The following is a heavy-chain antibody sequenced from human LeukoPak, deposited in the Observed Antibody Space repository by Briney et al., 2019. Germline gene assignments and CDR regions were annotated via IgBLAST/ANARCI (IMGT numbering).Heavy chain of an antibody. Sequence: SETLSLTCTVSGGSISSGDYYWSWIRQPPGKGLEWIGYIYYSGSTYYNPSLKSRVIISVDTSKHQFSMTLSSVTAADTAVYYCARDQTDDSGSYNWFDPWGQGTLVTVSS. V-gene: IGHV4-30-4*02. D-gene: IGHD1-26*01. J-gene: IGHJ5*02. CDR3: ARDQTDDSGSYNWFDP. CDR2: IYYSGST. CDR1: GGSISSGDYY.